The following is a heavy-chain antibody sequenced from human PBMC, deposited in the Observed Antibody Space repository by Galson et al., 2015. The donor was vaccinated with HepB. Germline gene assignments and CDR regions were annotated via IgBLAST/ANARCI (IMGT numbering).Heavy chain of an antibody. V-gene: IGHV3-21*01. CDR1: GFTFSNYA. J-gene: IGHJ4*02. D-gene: IGHD3-3*01. CDR2: TSSTSRYI. Sequence: LRLSCAVSGFTFSNYAMNWVRQAPGKGLEWVSSTSSTSRYIYYADSVKGRFIISRDNGENSLYLQMNSLRAEDTAVYYCAREILLEWSPTVQPGVDYWGQGTLVTVSS. CDR3: AREILLEWSPTVQPGVDY.